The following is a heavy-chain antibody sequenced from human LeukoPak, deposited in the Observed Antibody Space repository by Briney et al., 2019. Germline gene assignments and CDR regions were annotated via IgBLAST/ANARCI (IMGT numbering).Heavy chain of an antibody. V-gene: IGHV1-24*01. CDR3: ATGGARYNWFDP. J-gene: IGHJ5*02. CDR2: FDPEDGET. CDR1: GYTLTELS. Sequence: GASVKVSCKVSGYTLTELSMHWVRQAPGKGLEWMGGFDPEDGETIYAQKFQGRVTMTEDTSTDTAYMELSSLRFEDTAVYFCATGGARYNWFDPWGQGTLVTVSS. D-gene: IGHD1-26*01.